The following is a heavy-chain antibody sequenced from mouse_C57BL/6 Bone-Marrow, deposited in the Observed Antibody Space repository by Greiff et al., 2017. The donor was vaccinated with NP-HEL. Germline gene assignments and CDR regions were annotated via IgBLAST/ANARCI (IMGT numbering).Heavy chain of an antibody. Sequence: VQLQQSGAELVKPGASVKISCKASGYSFSSYWMNWVQQRPGKGLEWIGQIYPGDGDTNYNGKFKGKATLTADKSSSTAYMQLSSLTSEDSAVYVCARYYGSSYYFDYWGQGTTLTVSS. CDR2: IYPGDGDT. D-gene: IGHD1-1*01. J-gene: IGHJ2*01. CDR3: ARYYGSSYYFDY. V-gene: IGHV1-80*01. CDR1: GYSFSSYW.